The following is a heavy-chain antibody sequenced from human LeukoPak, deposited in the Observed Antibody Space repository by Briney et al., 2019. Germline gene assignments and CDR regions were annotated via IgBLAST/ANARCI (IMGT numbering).Heavy chain of an antibody. J-gene: IGHJ5*02. CDR1: GFTLSSYS. CDR2: ISSSSRTI. D-gene: IGHD3-10*01. CDR3: ASLFGSGPNWFDP. Sequence: GGSLRLSCAASGFTLSSYSMNWVRQAPGKGLEWVSYISSSSRTIYYADSVKGRFTISRDNAKNSLYLQMNSLRAEDTAVYYCASLFGSGPNWFDPWGQGTLVTVSS. V-gene: IGHV3-48*01.